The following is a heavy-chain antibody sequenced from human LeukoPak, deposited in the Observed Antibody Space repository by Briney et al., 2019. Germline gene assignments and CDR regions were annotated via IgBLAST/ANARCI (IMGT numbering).Heavy chain of an antibody. J-gene: IGHJ4*02. D-gene: IGHD3-16*02. V-gene: IGHV3-72*01. CDR1: RFSFSSYG. CDR2: TRNKANSYTT. Sequence: GGSLRLSCAASRFSFSSYGMHWVRQAPGKGLEWVGRTRNKANSYTTEYAASVKGRFTISRDDSKNSLYLQMNSLKTEDTAVYYCASLRTLRLGELSPQNYWGQGTLVTVSS. CDR3: ASLRTLRLGELSPQNY.